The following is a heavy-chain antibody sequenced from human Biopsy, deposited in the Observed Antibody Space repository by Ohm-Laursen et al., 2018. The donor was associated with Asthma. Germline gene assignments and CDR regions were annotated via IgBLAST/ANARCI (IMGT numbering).Heavy chain of an antibody. V-gene: IGHV1-3*01. J-gene: IGHJ3*02. CDR3: ARTYYDLLTRKVNDAFAI. Sequence: SVKVSCKASGYNFISFAIHWVRQAPGQRLEWMGWINAGNGNTKYSQKFQGRVTITRDTSATTAYMELSSLRCEDTAVYYCARTYYDLLTRKVNDAFAIWGQGTMVTVSS. CDR2: INAGNGNT. D-gene: IGHD3-9*01. CDR1: GYNFISFA.